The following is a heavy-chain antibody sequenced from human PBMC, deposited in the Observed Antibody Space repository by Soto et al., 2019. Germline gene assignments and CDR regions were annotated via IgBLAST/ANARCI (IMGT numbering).Heavy chain of an antibody. CDR1: GFTFGDYA. V-gene: IGHV3-49*04. D-gene: IGHD4-17*01. CDR3: TRDECGDYCYYYYGMDV. Sequence: GGSLRLSCTASGFTFGDYAMSWVRQAPGKGLEWVGFIRSKAYGGTTEYAASVKGRFTISRDDSKSIAYLQMNSLKTEDTAVYYCTRDECGDYCYYYYGMDVWGQGTTVTVSS. J-gene: IGHJ6*02. CDR2: IRSKAYGGTT.